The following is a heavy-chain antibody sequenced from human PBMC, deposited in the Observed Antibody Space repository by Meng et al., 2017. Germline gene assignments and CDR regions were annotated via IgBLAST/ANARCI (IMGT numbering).Heavy chain of an antibody. CDR1: GFTFSSYG. D-gene: IGHD3-10*01. CDR3: ARELWFGNPFDI. CDR2: IWYDGGNK. J-gene: IGHJ3*02. V-gene: IGHV3-33*01. Sequence: GGSLRLSCAASGFTFSSYGMHWVRQAPGKGLEWVAVIWYDGGNKYYADSVKGRFTISRDNSKNTLYLQMNSLRAEDTAVYYCARELWFGNPFDIWGQGTMVTVSS.